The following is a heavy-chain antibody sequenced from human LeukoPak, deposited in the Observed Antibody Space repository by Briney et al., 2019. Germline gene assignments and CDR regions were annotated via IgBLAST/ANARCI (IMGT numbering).Heavy chain of an antibody. Sequence: PSETLSLTCTVSGGSISSGGYYWSWIRQHPGKGLEWIGYIYYSGSTYYNPSLKSRVTISVDTSKNQFSLKLSSVTAADTAVYYCARSHRSSWFDPWGQGTLVTVSS. CDR1: GGSISSGGYY. V-gene: IGHV4-31*03. CDR3: ARSHRSSWFDP. CDR2: IYYSGST. J-gene: IGHJ5*02.